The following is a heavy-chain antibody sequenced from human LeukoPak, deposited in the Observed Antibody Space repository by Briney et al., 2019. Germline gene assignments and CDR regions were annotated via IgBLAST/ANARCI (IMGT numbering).Heavy chain of an antibody. D-gene: IGHD5-12*01. V-gene: IGHV3-30*02. CDR2: IRYDGSNK. Sequence: PGGSLRLSCAASGFTFSSYAMHWVRQAPGKGLEWVAFIRYDGSNKYYADSVKGRFTISRDDSKKTLFLQMNSLRPEDTAMYYCAKVNAQMWLRSYFDYWGQGTLVTVSS. J-gene: IGHJ4*02. CDR3: AKVNAQMWLRSYFDY. CDR1: GFTFSSYA.